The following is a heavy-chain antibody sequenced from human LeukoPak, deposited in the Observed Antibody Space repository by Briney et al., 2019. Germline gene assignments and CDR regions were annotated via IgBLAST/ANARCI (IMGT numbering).Heavy chain of an antibody. CDR3: ARAPGGFGIAVAGPFDY. J-gene: IGHJ4*02. D-gene: IGHD6-19*01. V-gene: IGHV1-69*13. Sequence: GASVKVSCKASGGTFSSYAISWVRQAPGQGLEWMGGIIPIFGTANYAQKFQGRVTITADESTSTAYMELSSLRSEDTAVYCCARAPGGFGIAVAGPFDYWGQGTLVTVSS. CDR2: IIPIFGTA. CDR1: GGTFSSYA.